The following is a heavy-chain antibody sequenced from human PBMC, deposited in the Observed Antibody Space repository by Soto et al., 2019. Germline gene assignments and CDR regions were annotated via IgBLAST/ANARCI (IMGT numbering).Heavy chain of an antibody. CDR1: GFTFSSYG. J-gene: IGHJ4*02. Sequence: QVQLVESGGGVVQPGRSLRLSCAASGFTFSSYGMHWVRQAPGKGLEWVAVIWYDGSNKYYADSVKGRFTISRDNSKNALYLQMNSLRAEDTAVYYCAIDPYSSSSAVDHWGQGTLVTVSS. CDR2: IWYDGSNK. CDR3: AIDPYSSSSAVDH. D-gene: IGHD6-6*01. V-gene: IGHV3-33*01.